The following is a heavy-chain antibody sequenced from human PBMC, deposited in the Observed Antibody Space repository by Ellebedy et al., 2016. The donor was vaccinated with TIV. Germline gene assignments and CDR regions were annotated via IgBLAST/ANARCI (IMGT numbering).Heavy chain of an antibody. CDR2: VSYSGST. J-gene: IGHJ4*02. V-gene: IGHV4-59*12. CDR1: GGSISSYY. D-gene: IGHD3-16*02. CDR3: ARYDYVWESYRYGTFDY. Sequence: MPSETLSLTCTVSGGSISSYYWSWIRQPLGKGLEWIGYVSYSGSTHYNPSLKSRVIILVDTSKNQFSLRLTSVTAADTAVYYCARYDYVWESYRYGTFDYWGQGTLVTVSS.